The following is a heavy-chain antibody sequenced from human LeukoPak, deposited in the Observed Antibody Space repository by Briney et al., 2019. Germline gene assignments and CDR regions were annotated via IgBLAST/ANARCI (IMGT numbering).Heavy chain of an antibody. V-gene: IGHV3-53*01. CDR3: ARGSGSGWPLDR. CDR1: GFTFSSES. J-gene: IGHJ5*02. CDR2: MYAGGTT. D-gene: IGHD6-19*01. Sequence: PGGSLRLSCAASGFTFSSESMNWVRQAPGKGLQWVAIMYAGGTTDYSDSVRGRFHISRDSSNNTLSLQINSLRAEDTAVYYCARGSGSGWPLDRWGQGALVTVSS.